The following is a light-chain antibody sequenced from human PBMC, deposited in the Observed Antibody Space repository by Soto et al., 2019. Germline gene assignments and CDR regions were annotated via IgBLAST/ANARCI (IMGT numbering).Light chain of an antibody. CDR2: EVN. CDR1: SSDVGGYNY. V-gene: IGLV2-8*01. J-gene: IGLJ2*01. CDR3: SSFAGSNNVV. Sequence: QSALTQPPSASGSPGQSVTISCTGTSSDVGGYNYVSWYQQHPGKAPKLMIYEVNKRPSGVPDRFSGSKSGNTASLTVSGLQAEDEAHYYCSSFAGSNNVVFGGGTKVTVL.